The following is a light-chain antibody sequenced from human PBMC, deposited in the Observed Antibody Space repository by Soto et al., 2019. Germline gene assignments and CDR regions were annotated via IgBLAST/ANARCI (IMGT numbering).Light chain of an antibody. CDR3: QSYDSSLYGYV. CDR1: SSSIGTGYD. J-gene: IGLJ1*01. V-gene: IGLV1-40*01. CDR2: ANS. Sequence: QSVLAQPPSVSGAPAQRVTISCAGSSSSIGTGYDVHWYQQPPGAAPKLLIYANSNRPSGVPDRFSGSKSGTSASLAITGLQAEDEADYYWQSYDSSLYGYVFGSGTKVTV.